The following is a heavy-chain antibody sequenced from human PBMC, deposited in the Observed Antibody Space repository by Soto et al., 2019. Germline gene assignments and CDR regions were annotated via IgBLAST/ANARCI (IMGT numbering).Heavy chain of an antibody. CDR2: LHSGGDT. CDR1: GIPVSSNY. V-gene: IGHV3-53*04. CDR3: ARDGPYYYASRMDV. Sequence: EVQLVESGVGLVQPGGSLRLSCAASGIPVSSNYMTWVRQAPGKGLEWVSVLHSGGDTYYANSVKGRFTISRHDSTNTLFLQMNSLTAEDTAVYYCARDGPYYYASRMDVWGQGTTVTVSS. J-gene: IGHJ6*02. D-gene: IGHD3-10*01.